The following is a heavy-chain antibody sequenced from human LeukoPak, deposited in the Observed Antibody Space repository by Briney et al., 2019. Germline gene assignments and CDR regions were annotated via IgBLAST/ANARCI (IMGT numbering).Heavy chain of an antibody. J-gene: IGHJ4*02. D-gene: IGHD4-23*01. V-gene: IGHV1-18*01. CDR2: ISAYNGNT. CDR1: GYSLTSYG. CDR3: ARDQVPPTVVDY. Sequence: GASVRVSCKASGYSLTSYGISWVRPAPGQGLEWMGWISAYNGNTNYAQKLQGRVTMTTDTSTSTAYMELRSLRSDDTAVYYCARDQVPPTVVDYWGQGTLVTVSS.